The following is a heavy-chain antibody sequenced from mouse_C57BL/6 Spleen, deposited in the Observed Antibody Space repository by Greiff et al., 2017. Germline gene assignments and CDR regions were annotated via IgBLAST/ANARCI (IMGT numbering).Heavy chain of an antibody. V-gene: IGHV1-54*01. D-gene: IGHD2-14*01. CDR1: GYAFTNYL. CDR3: ARRGYYFAMDY. CDR2: INPGSGGT. Sequence: VQLQQSGAELVRPGTSVKVSCKASGYAFTNYLIEWVKQRPGQGLEWIGMINPGSGGTNYNEKFKGKATLTVDKSSSTAYMQRSSLTSEDSAVYFCARRGYYFAMDYWGQGTSVTVSS. J-gene: IGHJ4*01.